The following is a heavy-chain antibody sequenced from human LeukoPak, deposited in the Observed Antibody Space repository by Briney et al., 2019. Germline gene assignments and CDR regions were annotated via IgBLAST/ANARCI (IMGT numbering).Heavy chain of an antibody. J-gene: IGHJ6*03. CDR3: ARGAADDSSGYYYHYHYYMDV. CDR2: VDHTGST. Sequence: SETLSLTCSVSDDSITMYYWTWIRQPPGKGLEWIGYVDHTGSTNFNPSLNGRVSISRDTSKNLFSLRLRSVTAADTALYYCARGAADDSSGYYYHYHYYMDVWGKGTTVTVSS. CDR1: DDSITMYY. D-gene: IGHD3-22*01. V-gene: IGHV4-59*12.